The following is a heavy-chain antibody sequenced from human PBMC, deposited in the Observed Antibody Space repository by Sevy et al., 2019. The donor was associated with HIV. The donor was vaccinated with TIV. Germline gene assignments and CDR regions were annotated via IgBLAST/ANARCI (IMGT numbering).Heavy chain of an antibody. Sequence: SETLSLTCTVSGGSISSYYWSWIRQPPGKGLEWIGYIYYSESTNYNPSLKSRVTISVDTSKNQFSLKLSSVTAADAAVYYCARVVYYGSGSYYYYYYYYMDVWGKGTTVTVSS. J-gene: IGHJ6*03. V-gene: IGHV4-59*01. D-gene: IGHD3-10*01. CDR2: IYYSEST. CDR3: ARVVYYGSGSYYYYYYYYMDV. CDR1: GGSISSYY.